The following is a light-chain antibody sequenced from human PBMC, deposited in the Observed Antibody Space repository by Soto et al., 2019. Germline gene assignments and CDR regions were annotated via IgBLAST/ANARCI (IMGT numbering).Light chain of an antibody. CDR2: GAS. V-gene: IGKV3D-15*01. CDR3: QQYNSYSPT. CDR1: QSVSSN. J-gene: IGKJ1*01. Sequence: EIVMTQSPATLSVSPGERATLSCRASQSVSSNLAWYQQKPGQAPRLLIYGASSRATGIPDRFSGSGSGTDFTLTISGLQPGDSATYYCQQYNSYSPTFGQGTKVDI.